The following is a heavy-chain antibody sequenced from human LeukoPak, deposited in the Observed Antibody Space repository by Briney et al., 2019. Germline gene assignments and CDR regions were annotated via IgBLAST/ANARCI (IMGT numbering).Heavy chain of an antibody. CDR2: ISSDGSNK. D-gene: IGHD6-13*01. J-gene: IGHJ3*02. CDR3: ARVKALGSSWYHAFDI. V-gene: IGHV3-30*04. CDR1: GFTFSSYA. Sequence: GSSLRLSCAASGFTFSSYAMHWVRQAPGKGLEWVAVISSDGSNKYYADSVKGRFTISRDNSKNTLYLQMNSLRAEDTAVYYCARVKALGSSWYHAFDIWGQGTMVTVSS.